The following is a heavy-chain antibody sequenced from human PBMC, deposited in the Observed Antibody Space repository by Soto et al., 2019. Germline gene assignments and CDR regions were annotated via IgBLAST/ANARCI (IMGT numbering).Heavy chain of an antibody. V-gene: IGHV4-39*01. CDR2: IYYSGST. D-gene: IGHD4-17*01. CDR1: GRATSTRNYY. CDR3: VSRRRYGDYPYNFYHMAV. J-gene: IGHJ6*03. Sequence: SEALSLPCTVSGRATSTRNYYWGWIRQPPGKGLEWIGPIYYSGSTYSNPSLKSRVTISVDTSKNQFSLKLSSVTAADTAVYFCVSRRRYGDYPYNFYHMAVLGKGTTVT.